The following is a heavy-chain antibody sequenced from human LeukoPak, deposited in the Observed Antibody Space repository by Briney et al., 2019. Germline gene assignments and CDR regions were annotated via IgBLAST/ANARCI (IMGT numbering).Heavy chain of an antibody. D-gene: IGHD6-19*01. CDR2: ISSSSYI. J-gene: IGHJ4*02. Sequence: PGGSLRLSCAASGFTFSSYSMNWVRQAPGKGLEWVSSISSSSYIYYADSVKGRFTISRDNAKNSLYLQMNSLRAEDTAVYYCARGGGIAVAGMGSWGQGALVTVSS. V-gene: IGHV3-21*01. CDR1: GFTFSSYS. CDR3: ARGGGIAVAGMGS.